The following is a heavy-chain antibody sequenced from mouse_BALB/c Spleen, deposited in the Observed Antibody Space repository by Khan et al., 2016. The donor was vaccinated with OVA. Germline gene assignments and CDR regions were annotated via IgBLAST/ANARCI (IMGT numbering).Heavy chain of an antibody. CDR1: GYIFTSYW. D-gene: IGHD3-2*02. J-gene: IGHJ2*01. V-gene: IGHV1S132*01. CDR3: AREEALYHFDH. Sequence: QVQLKQSGAELVRPAPSVKLSCKTSGYIFTSYWIHWVKQRSGQGLEWIVRIYPGTDTSYYNEKFKDKATLTADTSSSIAKMKIRSLKSEASDVCSSAREEALYHFDHWGQGTTLTVSS. CDR2: IYPGTDTS.